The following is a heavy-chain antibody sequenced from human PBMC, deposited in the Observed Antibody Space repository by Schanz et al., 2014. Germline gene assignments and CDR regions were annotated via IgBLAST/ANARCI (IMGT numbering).Heavy chain of an antibody. CDR3: ARGGFGEVSYCDY. CDR1: GFTFSSYA. D-gene: IGHD3-10*01. Sequence: EVQLVESGGGLVQPGGSLRLSCAASGFTFSSYAMSWVRQAPGKGLEWVSAISGSGGSTYYADSVRGRFTISRDNSKNTLYLQMNSLRPEDTAVYYCARGGFGEVSYCDYWGQGTLVTVSS. V-gene: IGHV3-23*04. CDR2: ISGSGGST. J-gene: IGHJ4*02.